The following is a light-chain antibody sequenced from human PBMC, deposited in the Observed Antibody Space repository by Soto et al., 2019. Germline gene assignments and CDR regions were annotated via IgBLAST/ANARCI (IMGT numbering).Light chain of an antibody. CDR3: QQYNRYST. Sequence: DIRMTQSPSSLSASVGDRVTITCRASQSIGGYLNWYQQNPGTAPKLLIYAASSLQSGVPSRFSGSGSGTEFTLTISSLQHDDFATYQCQQYNRYSTFGQGTKVDIK. J-gene: IGKJ1*01. V-gene: IGKV1-39*01. CDR2: AAS. CDR1: QSIGGY.